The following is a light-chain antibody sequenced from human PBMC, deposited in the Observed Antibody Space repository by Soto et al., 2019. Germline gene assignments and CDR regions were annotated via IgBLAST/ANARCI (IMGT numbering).Light chain of an antibody. J-gene: IGLJ1*01. CDR3: AAWDDSLNGYV. CDR1: SSNIGANT. CDR2: SHS. V-gene: IGLV1-44*01. Sequence: QSVLTQPPSASGTPGQRVAFSCSGSSSNIGANTVSWYHQLPGAAPKLLIYSHSQRPSGVPDRFSGSKSGTSASLAISGLQSDDEADYYCAAWDDSLNGYVFGTGTKLTVL.